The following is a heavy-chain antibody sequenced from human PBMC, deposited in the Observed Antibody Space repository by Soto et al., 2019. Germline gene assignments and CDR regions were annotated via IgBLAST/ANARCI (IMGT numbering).Heavy chain of an antibody. CDR1: GGSISSSSYY. CDR2: IYYSGST. Sequence: SETLSLTCTVSGGSISSSSYYWGWIRQPPGKGLEWIGSIYYSGSTYYNPSLKSRVTISVDTSKNQFSLKLSSVTAADTAVYYCARHGMGATRYYFDYWGQGTLVTV. D-gene: IGHD1-26*01. CDR3: ARHGMGATRYYFDY. V-gene: IGHV4-39*01. J-gene: IGHJ4*02.